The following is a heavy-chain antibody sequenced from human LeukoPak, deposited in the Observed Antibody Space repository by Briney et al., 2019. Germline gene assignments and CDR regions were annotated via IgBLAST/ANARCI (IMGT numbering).Heavy chain of an antibody. V-gene: IGHV1-2*02. Sequence: ASVKVSCKASGYTFTGYFMHWVRQAPGQGPEWMGWINPNSGGTNYAQKFQGRVIMTRDTSISTAYMELGRLRSDDTAVYYCARVSEYYYFDYWGQGTLVTVSS. CDR1: GYTFTGYF. J-gene: IGHJ4*02. CDR3: ARVSEYYYFDY. D-gene: IGHD2/OR15-2a*01. CDR2: INPNSGGT.